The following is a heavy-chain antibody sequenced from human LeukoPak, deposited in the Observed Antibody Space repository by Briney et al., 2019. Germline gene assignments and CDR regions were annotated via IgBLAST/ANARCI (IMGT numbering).Heavy chain of an antibody. V-gene: IGHV4-59*08. CDR1: GGSISSYY. D-gene: IGHD6-13*01. Sequence: SETLPLTCTVSGGSISSYYWSWIRQPPGKGLEWIGYIYYSGSTNYNPSLKSRVTISVDTSKNQFSLKLSSVTAADTAVYYCASGGYSSSWYDYYYYYYGMDVWGQGTTVTVSS. CDR3: ASGGYSSSWYDYYYYYYGMDV. J-gene: IGHJ6*02. CDR2: IYYSGST.